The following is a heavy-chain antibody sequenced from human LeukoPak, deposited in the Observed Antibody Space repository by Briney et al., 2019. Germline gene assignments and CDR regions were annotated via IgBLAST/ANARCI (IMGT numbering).Heavy chain of an antibody. CDR3: ARNYFGPGSSYNCLDP. J-gene: IGHJ5*02. CDR2: MNPNTGNT. V-gene: IGHV1-8*01. D-gene: IGHD3-10*01. Sequence: ASVKVSCKASGYTFSSFEINWVRQAPGQGLEWMGSMNPNTGNTDYAQKFQGRVTMTRSTSISMAYMELSSLRSEDTAVYYCARNYFGPGSSYNCLDPWGQGTLVTVSS. CDR1: GYTFSSFE.